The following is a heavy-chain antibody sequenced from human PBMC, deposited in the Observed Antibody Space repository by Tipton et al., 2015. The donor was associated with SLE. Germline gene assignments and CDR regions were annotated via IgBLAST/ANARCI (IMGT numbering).Heavy chain of an antibody. V-gene: IGHV4-59*01. D-gene: IGHD6-19*01. CDR2: IYYSGST. CDR1: GGSFSGYY. J-gene: IGHJ2*01. Sequence: TLSLTCAVYGGSFSGYYWSWIRQPPRKGLEWIGYIYYSGSTNYNPSLKSRVTISVDTSKNQFSLKLSSVTAADTAVYYCARLQWLVLNWYFDLWGRGTLVTVSS. CDR3: ARLQWLVLNWYFDL.